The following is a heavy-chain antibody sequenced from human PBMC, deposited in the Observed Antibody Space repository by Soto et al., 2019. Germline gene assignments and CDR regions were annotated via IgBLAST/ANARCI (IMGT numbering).Heavy chain of an antibody. CDR3: ARDHPLTTVTTSSYYYMDV. D-gene: IGHD4-17*01. Sequence: GGSLRLSCAASGFTFSSYGMHWVRQAPGKGLEWVAVIWYDGSNKYYADSVKGRFTISRDNSKNTLYLQMNSLRAEDTAVYYCARDHPLTTVTTSSYYYMDVWGKGTTVTVSS. CDR1: GFTFSSYG. V-gene: IGHV3-33*01. J-gene: IGHJ6*03. CDR2: IWYDGSNK.